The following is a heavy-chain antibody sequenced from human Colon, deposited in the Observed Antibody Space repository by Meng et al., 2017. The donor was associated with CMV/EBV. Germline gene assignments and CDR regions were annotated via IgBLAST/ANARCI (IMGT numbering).Heavy chain of an antibody. J-gene: IGHJ4*02. CDR1: GFTFSRYD. V-gene: IGHV3-21*02. D-gene: IGHD1-26*01. Sequence: EVQLVESGGGLVKPGGSLRLYCVVSGFTFSRYDMSWVRQAPGKGLEWVSSIGSSSSYMYYSDSVKGRFTISRDNAKNSLYLQINSLRAEDTAVYYCARGQRGFTQGLKLDSWGQGTLVTVSS. CDR3: ARGQRGFTQGLKLDS. CDR2: IGSSSSYM.